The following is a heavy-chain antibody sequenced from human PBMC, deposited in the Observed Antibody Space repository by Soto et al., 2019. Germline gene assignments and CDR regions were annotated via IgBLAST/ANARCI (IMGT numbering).Heavy chain of an antibody. J-gene: IGHJ4*02. CDR3: ASEWKHDGLDY. D-gene: IGHD5-18*01. CDR1: GFNSSSYA. Sequence: PGGSLRLSCAASGFNSSSYAMHWVRQARGKGLEWVAVISYEGSNKYYADSVKGRFIISRDNSKSTLYLQMNSLRTEDTAVYYCASEWKHDGLDYWGQGTLVTVSS. V-gene: IGHV3-30-3*01. CDR2: ISYEGSNK.